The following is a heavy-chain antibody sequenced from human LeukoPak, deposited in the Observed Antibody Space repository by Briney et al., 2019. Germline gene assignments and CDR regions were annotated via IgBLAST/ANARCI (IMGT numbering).Heavy chain of an antibody. CDR2: IRYDGSNK. J-gene: IGHJ3*02. V-gene: IGHV3-30*02. CDR3: VRDHHRRHYDSQARDTFDI. Sequence: GGSVRLSCAASGFTFSSYGMHWVRQAPGKGLEGVAFIRYDGSNKYYADSVKGRFTISRDNAKNSLYLQMNSLRAEDTAVYYCVRDHHRRHYDSQARDTFDIWGQGTMVTVSS. CDR1: GFTFSSYG. D-gene: IGHD3-22*01.